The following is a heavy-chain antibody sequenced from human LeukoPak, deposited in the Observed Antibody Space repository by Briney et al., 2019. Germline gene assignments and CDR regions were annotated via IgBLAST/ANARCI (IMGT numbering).Heavy chain of an antibody. D-gene: IGHD2-15*01. CDR1: GGSISSYY. Sequence: PSETLSLTCTVSGGSISSYYWSWIRQPPGKGLEWIGYIYYSGRTNYNPSLKSRVTISVDTSKNQFSLKLSSVTAADTAVYYCARHCSGGSCYPPVYGMDVWGQGTTVTVSS. CDR2: IYYSGRT. CDR3: ARHCSGGSCYPPVYGMDV. J-gene: IGHJ6*02. V-gene: IGHV4-59*01.